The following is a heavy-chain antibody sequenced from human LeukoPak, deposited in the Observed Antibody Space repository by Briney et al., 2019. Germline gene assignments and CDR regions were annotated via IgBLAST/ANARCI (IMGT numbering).Heavy chain of an antibody. D-gene: IGHD3-10*01. V-gene: IGHV5-51*01. CDR3: ARYMRGHGEMKGRYYFDY. J-gene: IGHJ4*02. CDR1: GYSFTSYW. CDR2: IFPGDSDT. Sequence: GESLKISCKGSGYSFTSYWIGWVRQMPGKGQEWMWNIFPGDSDTRYSPAFQGQVTISADKSISTAYLQWSSLEASDTAMYYCARYMRGHGEMKGRYYFDYWGQGTLVTVSS.